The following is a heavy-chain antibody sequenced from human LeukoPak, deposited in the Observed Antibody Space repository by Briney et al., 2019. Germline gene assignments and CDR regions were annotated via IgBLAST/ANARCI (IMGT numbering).Heavy chain of an antibody. CDR1: GGSFSGYY. CDR2: INHSGST. CDR3: ARRVAVSGTPLFDAFDI. D-gene: IGHD6-19*01. V-gene: IGHV4-34*01. Sequence: SETLSLTCAVYGGSFSGYYWSWIRQPPGKGLEWIGEINHSGSTNYNPSLKSRITISVDTSKNQFSLKLSPVTAADTAVYYRARRVAVSGTPLFDAFDIWGQGTMVTVSS. J-gene: IGHJ3*02.